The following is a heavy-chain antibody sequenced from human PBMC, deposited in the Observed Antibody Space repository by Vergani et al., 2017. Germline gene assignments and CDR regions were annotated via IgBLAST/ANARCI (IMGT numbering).Heavy chain of an antibody. V-gene: IGHV3-13*01. CDR2: IGTAGDT. D-gene: IGHD6-6*01. J-gene: IGHJ4*02. Sequence: EVQLVESGGGLVQPGGSLRLSCAASGFTFSTYDMHWVRQATGKGLEWVSAIGTAGDTYYPGSVKGRFTISRENAKNSLYLQMNGLRAGDTAVYYCARRDSSSPALDYWGQGTLVTDSS. CDR3: ARRDSSSPALDY. CDR1: GFTFSTYD.